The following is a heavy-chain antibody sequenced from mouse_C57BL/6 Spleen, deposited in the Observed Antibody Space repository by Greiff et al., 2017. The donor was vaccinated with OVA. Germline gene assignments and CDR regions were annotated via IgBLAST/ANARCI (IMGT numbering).Heavy chain of an antibody. CDR3: ARGGWLRGDY. CDR2: IDPSDSYT. CDR1: GYTFTSYW. Sequence: VQLQQPGAELVMPGASVKLSCKASGYTFTSYWMHWVKQRPGQGLEWIGEIDPSDSYTNYNQKFKGKSTLTVDKSSSTAYMQLSSLTSEDSAVYYCARGGWLRGDYWGQGTSVTVSS. D-gene: IGHD2-2*01. V-gene: IGHV1-69*01. J-gene: IGHJ4*01.